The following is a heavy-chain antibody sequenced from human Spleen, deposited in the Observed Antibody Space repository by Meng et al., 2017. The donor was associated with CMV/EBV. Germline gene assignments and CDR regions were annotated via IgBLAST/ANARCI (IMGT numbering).Heavy chain of an antibody. CDR2: ISYDAMKK. D-gene: IGHD3-16*01. Sequence: GESLKISCTVSGFALSQYAMHWVRQAPGKGLEWVAVISYDAMKKYYADSVKGRFTISRDNSKNTLYMEMNSLGSEDTAVYYCARVPMGAIKGPPDFWGQGTLVTVSS. V-gene: IGHV3-30*04. J-gene: IGHJ4*02. CDR1: GFALSQYA. CDR3: ARVPMGAIKGPPDF.